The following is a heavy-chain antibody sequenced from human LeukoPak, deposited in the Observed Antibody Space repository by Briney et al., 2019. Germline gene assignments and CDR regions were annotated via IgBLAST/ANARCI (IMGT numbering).Heavy chain of an antibody. CDR3: ARDSGSFFDY. D-gene: IGHD5-12*01. Sequence: PGGSLRLSCAVSGFTVSGNYMSWVRQAPGKGLEWVSFIYSGGTTYYADSVKGRFTISRDNSKNTLYLQMNSLRAEDTAVYYCARDSGSFFDYWGQGTLVTVSS. CDR1: GFTVSGNY. CDR2: IYSGGTT. J-gene: IGHJ4*02. V-gene: IGHV3-53*01.